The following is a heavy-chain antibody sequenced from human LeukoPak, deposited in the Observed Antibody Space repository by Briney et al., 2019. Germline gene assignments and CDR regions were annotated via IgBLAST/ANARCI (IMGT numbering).Heavy chain of an antibody. CDR3: ARGVLGYDSSGYYGDLFDY. J-gene: IGHJ4*02. CDR1: GFTVSSNY. V-gene: IGHV3-53*01. CDR2: IYSGGST. Sequence: GGSLRLSCAASGFTVSSNYVSWVRQAPGKGLEWVSVIYSGGSTYYADSVKGRFTISRDNSKNTLYLQMNSLRAEDTAVYYCARGVLGYDSSGYYGDLFDYWGQGTLVTVSS. D-gene: IGHD3-22*01.